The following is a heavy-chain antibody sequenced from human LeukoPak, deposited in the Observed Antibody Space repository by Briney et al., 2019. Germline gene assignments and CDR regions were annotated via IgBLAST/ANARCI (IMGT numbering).Heavy chain of an antibody. J-gene: IGHJ4*02. Sequence: ASVKVSCKASGYTFTSYYIHWVRQAPGQGLEWMGIINPSGGFTSYAQKLQGRVTMTRDTSTSTVYMELSSLRSEDTAVYYCARGLYSSGWTRGSYFDYWGQGTLVTVSS. CDR1: GYTFTSYY. CDR3: ARGLYSSGWTRGSYFDY. V-gene: IGHV1-46*01. D-gene: IGHD6-19*01. CDR2: INPSGGFT.